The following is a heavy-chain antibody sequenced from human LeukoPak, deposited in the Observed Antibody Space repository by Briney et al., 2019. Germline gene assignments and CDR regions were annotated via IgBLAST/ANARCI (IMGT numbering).Heavy chain of an antibody. D-gene: IGHD4-17*01. CDR2: ISGGGETT. V-gene: IGHV3-23*01. J-gene: IGHJ4*02. Sequence: GGSLRLSCAASGFTFNNYAMNWVRQAPGKGLEWVSSISGGGETTYYADSAKGRFTISRDNSQNTLYLQMNTLRAEDTAVYYCARDYADYVGYFFFDYWGQGTLVTVSS. CDR3: ARDYADYVGYFFFDY. CDR1: GFTFNNYA.